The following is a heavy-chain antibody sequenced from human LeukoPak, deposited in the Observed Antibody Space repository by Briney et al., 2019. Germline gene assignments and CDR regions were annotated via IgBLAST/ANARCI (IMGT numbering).Heavy chain of an antibody. CDR1: GGSFSGYY. CDR3: ARRELLLSIFKRGFIFDY. Sequence: SETLSLTCAVYGGSFSGYYWSWIRQPPGKGLEWIGEINYSGSTNYNPSLKSRVTISVDTSKNQFSLKLSSVTAADTAVYYCARRELLLSIFKRGFIFDYWGQGTLVTVSS. CDR2: INYSGST. D-gene: IGHD2/OR15-2a*01. J-gene: IGHJ4*02. V-gene: IGHV4-34*01.